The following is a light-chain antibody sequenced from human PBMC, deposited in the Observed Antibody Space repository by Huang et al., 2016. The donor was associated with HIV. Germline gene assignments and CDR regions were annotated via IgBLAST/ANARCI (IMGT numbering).Light chain of an antibody. J-gene: IGKJ3*01. CDR1: HFFNNY. Sequence: IRLAQSPSSLSASVGDRVTIACRTSHFFNNYLNWYQHKPGKAPKLRIYSTSNLQIGVPLRFRGSGSGTAFTLTITNLQPDDFATYSCQQSYSTPRVTFGPGTRVDI. CDR3: QQSYSTPRVT. V-gene: IGKV1-39*01. CDR2: STS.